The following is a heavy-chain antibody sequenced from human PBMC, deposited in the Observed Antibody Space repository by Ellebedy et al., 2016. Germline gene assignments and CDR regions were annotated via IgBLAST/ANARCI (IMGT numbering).Heavy chain of an antibody. CDR1: GFTFSSYS. D-gene: IGHD3-10*01. Sequence: GESLKISCAASGFTFSSYSMNWVRQATGKGLEWVSAIGTAGDTYYPGSVKGRFTISGNNSKNTLYLQMNSLRAEDTAVYYCARDFGTDDYYYGMDVWGQGTTVTVSS. V-gene: IGHV3-13*01. J-gene: IGHJ6*02. CDR3: ARDFGTDDYYYGMDV. CDR2: IGTAGDT.